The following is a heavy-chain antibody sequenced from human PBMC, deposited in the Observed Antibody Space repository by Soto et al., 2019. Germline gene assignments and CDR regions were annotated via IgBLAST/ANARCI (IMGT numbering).Heavy chain of an antibody. J-gene: IGHJ6*02. Sequence: PSETLSLTCTVSGGSISSSSYYWGWIRQPPGKGLEWIGSIYYSGSTNYNPSLKSRVTISVDTSKNQFSLKLSSVTAADTAVYYCARRGILTGYPYYYYGMDVWGQGTTVTVSS. CDR3: ARRGILTGYPYYYYGMDV. V-gene: IGHV4-39*07. D-gene: IGHD3-9*01. CDR1: GGSISSSSYY. CDR2: IYYSGST.